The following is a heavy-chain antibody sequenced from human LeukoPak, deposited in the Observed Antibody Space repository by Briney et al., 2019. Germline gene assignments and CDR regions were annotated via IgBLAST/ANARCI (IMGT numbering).Heavy chain of an antibody. CDR1: GFTFSSYA. CDR2: ISDSGGST. D-gene: IGHD3-22*01. Sequence: GGSLRLSCAASGFTFSSYAMSWVRQAPGKGLEWVSGISDSGGSTYYADSVKGRFTISRDNFKNTLYLQMNSLRADDTAVYYCAKVKDTSGSRFDYWGQGTLVTVSS. V-gene: IGHV3-23*01. J-gene: IGHJ4*02. CDR3: AKVKDTSGSRFDY.